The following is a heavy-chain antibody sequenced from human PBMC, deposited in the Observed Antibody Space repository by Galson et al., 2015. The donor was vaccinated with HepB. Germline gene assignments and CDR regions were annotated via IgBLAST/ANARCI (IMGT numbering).Heavy chain of an antibody. Sequence: SVKVSCKASGGTFSSYAISWVRQAPGQGLEWMGGIIPIFGTANYXQKFQGRVTITADESTSTAYMELSSLRSEDTAVYYCAREGFVVVNSGWYFDLWGRGTLVTVSS. CDR2: IIPIFGTA. CDR1: GGTFSSYA. CDR3: AREGFVVVNSGWYFDL. V-gene: IGHV1-69*13. J-gene: IGHJ2*01. D-gene: IGHD2-15*01.